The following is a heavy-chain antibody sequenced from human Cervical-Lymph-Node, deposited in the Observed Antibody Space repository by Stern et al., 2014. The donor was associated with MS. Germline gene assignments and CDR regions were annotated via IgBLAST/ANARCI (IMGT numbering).Heavy chain of an antibody. CDR1: GFTVSDHN. CDR2: LRNKTKSDTT. V-gene: IGHV3-72*01. Sequence: VQLVQSGGGLVQPGGSLRLSCAVSGFTVSDHNMDWVRQAPGKGLEWVGRLRNKTKSDTTDYAASVRGRFIISRDDSKNLVYLQMNSLKNEDTAVYYCARKKYGLDVWGQGTTVIVSS. J-gene: IGHJ6*02. CDR3: ARKKYGLDV.